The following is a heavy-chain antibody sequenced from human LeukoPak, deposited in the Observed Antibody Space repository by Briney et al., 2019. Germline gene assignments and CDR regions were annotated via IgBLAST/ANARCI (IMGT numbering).Heavy chain of an antibody. CDR1: GITFSSYA. Sequence: GGSLRLSCAASGITFSSYAMSWVRQAPGKGLEWVSGISRSGGSTYDADADSVKGRFTISRDNSKNTLYLQMNSLRAEDTAVYYCARDYCGGDCSLDYWGQGTLVTVSS. J-gene: IGHJ4*02. CDR3: ARDYCGGDCSLDY. D-gene: IGHD2-21*02. CDR2: ISRSGGST. V-gene: IGHV3-23*01.